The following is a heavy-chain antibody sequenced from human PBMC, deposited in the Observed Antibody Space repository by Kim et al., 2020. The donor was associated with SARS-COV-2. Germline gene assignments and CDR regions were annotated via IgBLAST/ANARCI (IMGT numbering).Heavy chain of an antibody. D-gene: IGHD3-3*01. V-gene: IGHV3-48*03. CDR2: ISSSGSTI. CDR1: GFTFSSYE. Sequence: GGSLRLSCAASGFTFSSYEMNWVRHAPGKGLEWVSYISSSGSTIYYADSVKGRFTISRDNAKNSLYLQMNSLRAEDTAVYYCARDLTITIFGVVIDYYYMDVWGQGTTVTVSS. CDR3: ARDLTITIFGVVIDYYYMDV. J-gene: IGHJ6*03.